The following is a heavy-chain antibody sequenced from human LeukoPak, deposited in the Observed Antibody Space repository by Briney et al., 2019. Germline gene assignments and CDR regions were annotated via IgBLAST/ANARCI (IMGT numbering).Heavy chain of an antibody. CDR1: GFTVSSNY. J-gene: IGHJ4*02. V-gene: IGHV3-53*01. CDR3: ARAQQWLYFDY. CDR2: IYSGGST. Sequence: GGSLRLSCAASGFTVSSNYMSWVRQAPGKGLEWVSVIYSGGSTYYADSVKGRFTISRDNSKNTLYLQMNSLRAEDTAEYYCARAQQWLYFDYWGQGTLVTVSS. D-gene: IGHD3-22*01.